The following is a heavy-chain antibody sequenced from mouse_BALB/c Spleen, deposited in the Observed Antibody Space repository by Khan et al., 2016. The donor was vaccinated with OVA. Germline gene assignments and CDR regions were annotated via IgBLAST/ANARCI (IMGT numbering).Heavy chain of an antibody. CDR1: GFSLTNYG. CDR3: SRNYDYDEGLTY. CDR2: IWSGGST. V-gene: IGHV2-2*02. D-gene: IGHD2-4*01. Sequence: VQLQESGPGLVQPSQSLSITYTVSGFSLTNYGVHWVRQSPGKGLEWLGLIWSGGSTADNAAFISRLSISKDNSKGQVFFKMNSLQANDTAIYYCSRNYDYDEGLTYWGQGTLVTVSA. J-gene: IGHJ3*01.